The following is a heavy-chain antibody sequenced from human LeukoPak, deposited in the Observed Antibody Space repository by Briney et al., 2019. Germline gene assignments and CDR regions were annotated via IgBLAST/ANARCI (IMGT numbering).Heavy chain of an antibody. CDR2: IIPIFGTA. D-gene: IGHD6-19*01. Sequence: SVKVSCKASGGTFSSYAISWVRQAPGQGLEWMGGIIPIFGTANYAQKFQGRVTITADKSTSTAFMELSRLISEDTAVYYCARGASSGWYPFDYWGQGTLVTVSS. J-gene: IGHJ4*02. V-gene: IGHV1-69*06. CDR1: GGTFSSYA. CDR3: ARGASSGWYPFDY.